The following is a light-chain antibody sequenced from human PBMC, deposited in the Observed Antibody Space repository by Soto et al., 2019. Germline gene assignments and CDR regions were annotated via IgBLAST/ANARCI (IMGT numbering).Light chain of an antibody. CDR3: LHYHNLPYT. V-gene: IGKV1-33*01. Sequence: DIQMTQSPSSLSASVGDRVTITCQASQDINNYLNWYQQKPGKAPKLLIYDASNLKTGVPSRFSGSGSGTDFTFTISSLQPEDIATYYCLHYHNLPYTFGQGTKLEIK. CDR1: QDINNY. J-gene: IGKJ2*01. CDR2: DAS.